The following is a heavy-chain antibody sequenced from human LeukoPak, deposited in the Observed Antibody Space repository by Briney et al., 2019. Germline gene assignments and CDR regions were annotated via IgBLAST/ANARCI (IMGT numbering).Heavy chain of an antibody. D-gene: IGHD3-16*01. CDR1: GFTFSNYW. CDR2: IKQDGSEK. Sequence: PGGSLRLSCAASGFTFSNYWMSWVRQAPGKGLEWVANIKQDGSEKYYVDSVKGRFTISRDNAKNSLYLQMNSLRAEDTAVYYCAREGRGGWFDPWGQGTLVTVSS. V-gene: IGHV3-7*01. J-gene: IGHJ5*02. CDR3: AREGRGGWFDP.